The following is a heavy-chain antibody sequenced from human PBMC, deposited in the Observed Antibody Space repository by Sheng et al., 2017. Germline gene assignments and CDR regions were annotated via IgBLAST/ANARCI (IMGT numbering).Heavy chain of an antibody. CDR3: ARVSYSNMDY. CDR2: IYTSGST. CDR1: GGSISSGGYS. J-gene: IGHJ4*02. Sequence: QVQLQESGPGLVKPSQTLSLTCSVSGGSISSGGYSWSWIRQPAGKGLEWIGHIYTSGSTNYSPSLKSRVTMSVDTSKNQFSLKLNSVTAADTAVYYCARVSYSNMDYWGQGTLVTVSS. D-gene: IGHD4-4*01. V-gene: IGHV4-61*02.